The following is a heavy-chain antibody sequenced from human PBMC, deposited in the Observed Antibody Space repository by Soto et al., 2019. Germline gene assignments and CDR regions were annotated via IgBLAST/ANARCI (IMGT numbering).Heavy chain of an antibody. J-gene: IGHJ2*01. CDR3: AGVLAVAGTGAYWYFDL. D-gene: IGHD6-19*01. CDR2: MNPNSGNT. V-gene: IGHV1-8*01. CDR1: GYTFTSYD. Sequence: QVQLVQSGAEVKKPGASVKVSCKASGYTFTSYDINWVRQATGQGLEWMGWMNPNSGNTGYAQKFQGRVTMTRNTSLSTAYMELSSLRSEDTAVYYCAGVLAVAGTGAYWYFDLWGRGTLVTVSS.